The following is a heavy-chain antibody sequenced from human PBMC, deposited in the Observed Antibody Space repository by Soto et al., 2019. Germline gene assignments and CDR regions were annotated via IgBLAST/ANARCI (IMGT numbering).Heavy chain of an antibody. CDR3: ARGTGAAGTNYYYGMDV. V-gene: IGHV4-30-4*01. CDR2: IYYSGST. CDR1: GGSISSGDYY. D-gene: IGHD6-13*01. J-gene: IGHJ6*02. Sequence: PSETLSLTCTVSGGSISSGDYYWSWIRQPPGKGLEWIGYIYYSGSTYYNPSLKSRVTISVDTSKNQFSLKLSSVTAADTAVYYCARGTGAAGTNYYYGMDVWGQGTTVTVSS.